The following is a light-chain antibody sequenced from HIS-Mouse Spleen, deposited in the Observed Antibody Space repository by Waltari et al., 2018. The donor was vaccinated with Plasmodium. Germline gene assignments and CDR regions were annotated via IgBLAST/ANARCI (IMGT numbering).Light chain of an antibody. Sequence: QSALTQPPSASGSPGQPVTISCTGTSSDVGGYNYFSWYQQHPAKAPKLRIYEVSKRPSGVPDRFSGSKSGNTASLTVSGLQAEDEADYYCSSYAGSNNLVFGGGTKLTVL. CDR3: SSYAGSNNLV. V-gene: IGLV2-8*01. CDR2: EVS. J-gene: IGLJ2*01. CDR1: SSDVGGYNY.